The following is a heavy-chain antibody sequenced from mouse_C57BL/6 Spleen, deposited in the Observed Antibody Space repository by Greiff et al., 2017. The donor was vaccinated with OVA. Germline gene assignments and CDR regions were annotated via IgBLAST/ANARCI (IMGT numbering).Heavy chain of an antibody. CDR3: TRVAVFYYFDY. V-gene: IGHV5-9-1*02. D-gene: IGHD3-3*01. CDR2: ISSGGDYI. Sequence: EVHLVESGEGLVKPGGSLKLSCAASGFTFSSYAMSWVRQTPEKRLEWVAYISSGGDYIYYADTVKGRFTISRDNARNTLYLQMSSLKSEDTAMYYCTRVAVFYYFDYWGQGTTLTVSS. CDR1: GFTFSSYA. J-gene: IGHJ2*01.